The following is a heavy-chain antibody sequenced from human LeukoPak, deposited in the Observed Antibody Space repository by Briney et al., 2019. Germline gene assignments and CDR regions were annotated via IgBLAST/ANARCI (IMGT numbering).Heavy chain of an antibody. CDR1: GFTFSSYA. D-gene: IGHD3-22*01. V-gene: IGHV3-23*01. Sequence: GGSLRLSCAASGFTFSSYAMSGVRQAPGKGLEWVSAISGSGGSTYYADSVKGRFTISRDNSKNTLYLQMNSLRAEDTAVYYCAKDPVVVITTGDYWGQGTLVTVSS. CDR3: AKDPVVVITTGDY. J-gene: IGHJ4*02. CDR2: ISGSGGST.